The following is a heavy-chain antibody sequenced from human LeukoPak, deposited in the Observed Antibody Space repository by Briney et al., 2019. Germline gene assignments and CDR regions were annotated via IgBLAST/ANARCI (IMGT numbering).Heavy chain of an antibody. CDR2: IYHSGST. J-gene: IGHJ4*02. Sequence: SETLSLTCAVSGGSISSSNWGSWVRQPPGKGLEWIGEIYHSGSTNYNPSLKSRVTISVDKSKNQFSLKLSSVTAADTAVYYCARDWGYSSGWYYFDYWGQGTLVTVSS. V-gene: IGHV4-4*02. CDR1: GGSISSSNW. CDR3: ARDWGYSSGWYYFDY. D-gene: IGHD6-19*01.